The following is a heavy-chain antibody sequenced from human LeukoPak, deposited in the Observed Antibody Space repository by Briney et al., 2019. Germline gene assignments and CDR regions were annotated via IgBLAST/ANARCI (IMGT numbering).Heavy chain of an antibody. Sequence: SETLSLTCTVSGGSINYYYWMWIRQPPGKGLEWIGYIDYSGSTNYNPSLKSRVTISVDTSKNQFSLKLSSVTAADTAVYYCARARVYSSTWSEFDYWGQGTLVTVSS. CDR3: ARARVYSSTWSEFDY. J-gene: IGHJ4*02. D-gene: IGHD6-13*01. V-gene: IGHV4-59*01. CDR1: GGSINYYY. CDR2: IDYSGST.